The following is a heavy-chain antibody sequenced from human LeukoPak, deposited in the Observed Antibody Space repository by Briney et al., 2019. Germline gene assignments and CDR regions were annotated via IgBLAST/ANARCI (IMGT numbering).Heavy chain of an antibody. J-gene: IGHJ4*02. D-gene: IGHD3-22*01. Sequence: SGPALVKPTQTLILTCTFSGFSLSTSGMCVSWIRQPPGKALEWLARIDWDDDKYYSTSLKTRLTISKDTSKNQVVLTMTNMDPVDTATYYCARTTYYYDSSGYFFIDYWGQGTLVTVSS. CDR3: ARTTYYYDSSGYFFIDY. CDR1: GFSLSTSGMC. CDR2: IDWDDDK. V-gene: IGHV2-70*11.